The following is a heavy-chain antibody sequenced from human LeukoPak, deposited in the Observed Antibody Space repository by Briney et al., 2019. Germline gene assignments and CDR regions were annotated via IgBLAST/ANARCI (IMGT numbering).Heavy chain of an antibody. CDR2: IWYDGNNK. J-gene: IGHJ4*02. CDR1: GFTFSTYG. D-gene: IGHD3-9*01. Sequence: PGGSLRLSCAASGFTFSTYGMHWVRQAPGKGLEWVAVIWYDGNNKYYADSVKGRFTISRDSAKNSLYLQMNSLRAEDTAVYYCARYYDILTGEIDYWGQGTLVTVSS. V-gene: IGHV3-33*03. CDR3: ARYYDILTGEIDY.